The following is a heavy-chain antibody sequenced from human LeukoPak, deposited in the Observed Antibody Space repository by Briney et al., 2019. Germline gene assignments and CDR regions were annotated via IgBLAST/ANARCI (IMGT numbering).Heavy chain of an antibody. D-gene: IGHD5-24*01. CDR3: TTNNYVAFDV. Sequence: PGGSLRLSCIASGFTFSDYWMNWVRQAPGKGLEWVANIKPDGSQQYYLDSVEGRFTISRDNAKNSLYLQMNSLRAEDTAVYYCTTNNYVAFDVWGQGAMVTVSS. CDR1: GFTFSDYW. V-gene: IGHV3-7*05. J-gene: IGHJ3*01. CDR2: IKPDGSQQ.